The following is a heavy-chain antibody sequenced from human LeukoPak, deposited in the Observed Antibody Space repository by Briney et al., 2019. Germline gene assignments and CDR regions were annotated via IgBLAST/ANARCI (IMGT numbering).Heavy chain of an antibody. CDR3: ARVWSFMSIRSMDV. J-gene: IGHJ6*03. D-gene: IGHD3-10*02. CDR2: ISRSGSTI. Sequence: GGSLRLSCAASGFTFSSYEMNWVRQAPGKGLEWVSYISRSGSTIYYADSVKGRFTISRDNAKNSLYLQMNSLRAEDTAVYYCARVWSFMSIRSMDVWGKGTTVTVSS. CDR1: GFTFSSYE. V-gene: IGHV3-48*03.